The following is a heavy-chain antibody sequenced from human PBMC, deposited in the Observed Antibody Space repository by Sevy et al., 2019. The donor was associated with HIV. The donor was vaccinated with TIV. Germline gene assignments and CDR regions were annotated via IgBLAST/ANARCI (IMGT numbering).Heavy chain of an antibody. CDR1: GFTFSTYE. CDR2: ISRNSDPI. D-gene: IGHD2-15*01. V-gene: IGHV3-48*03. Sequence: GGSLRLSCAASGFTFSTYEMIWVRQAPGKGLEWISYISRNSDPIFYADSVRGRSTISRDNAKNSLYLQMNSLRAEDTAVNFCARVVLGYCSSGACYPDPFDIWGQGTMVTVSS. CDR3: ARVVLGYCSSGACYPDPFDI. J-gene: IGHJ3*02.